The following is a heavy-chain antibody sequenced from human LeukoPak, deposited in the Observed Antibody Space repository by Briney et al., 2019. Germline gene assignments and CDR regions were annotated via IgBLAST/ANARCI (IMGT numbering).Heavy chain of an antibody. J-gene: IGHJ4*02. D-gene: IGHD3-22*01. CDR2: INPNSGGT. V-gene: IGHV1-2*06. Sequence: ASVKVSCKASGYTFTGYYMHWVRQAPGQGLEWMGRINPNSGGTNYAQKFQGRVTMTRDTSISTAYMELSRLRSDDTAVYYCAREGPARDSSGYSYWGQGTLVTVSS. CDR1: GYTFTGYY. CDR3: AREGPARDSSGYSY.